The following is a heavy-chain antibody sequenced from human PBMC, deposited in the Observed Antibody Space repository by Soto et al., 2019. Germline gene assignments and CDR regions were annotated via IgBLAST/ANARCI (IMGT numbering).Heavy chain of an antibody. CDR3: ARDPPNFYYYGMDV. CDR2: ISKSSATI. V-gene: IGHV3-48*02. Sequence: GGSLRLSCIASGFTLSTYSMTWVRQAPGKGLEWLSYISKSSATINYADSVKGRFTISRDNAKNSVYLEMSSLRDEDSAVYYCARDPPNFYYYGMDVWGQGTTVTVSS. J-gene: IGHJ6*02. CDR1: GFTLSTYS.